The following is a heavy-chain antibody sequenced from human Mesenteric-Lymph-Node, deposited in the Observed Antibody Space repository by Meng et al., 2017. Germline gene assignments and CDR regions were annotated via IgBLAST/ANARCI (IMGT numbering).Heavy chain of an antibody. V-gene: IGHV4-4*02. CDR1: GGSIRNDEW. J-gene: IGHJ4*02. CDR3: TTLYGDSIS. Sequence: QVLVRGSGPGPLRPSGTLSLTCDVYGGSIRNDEWWSWVRQAPGKGLEWIGEIYHSGRTNYNPSVKSRVSMSVDKSHNHFSLRLSSVTAADTAVYYCTTLYGDSISWGQGTLVTVSS. D-gene: IGHD4-17*01. CDR2: IYHSGRT.